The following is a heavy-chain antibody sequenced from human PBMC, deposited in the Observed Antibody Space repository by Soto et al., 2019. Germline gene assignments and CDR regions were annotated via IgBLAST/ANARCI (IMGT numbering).Heavy chain of an antibody. CDR2: ISYDGSNK. V-gene: IGHV3-30-3*01. CDR3: ARDLVGATPVYYYYGMDV. D-gene: IGHD1-26*01. J-gene: IGHJ6*02. Sequence: QVQLVESGGGVVQPGRSLRLSCAASGFTFSSYAMHWVRQASGKGLEWVAVISYDGSNKYYADSVKGRFTISRDNSKNTQYLQMNSLRAEDTAVYYCARDLVGATPVYYYYGMDVWGQGTTVTVSS. CDR1: GFTFSSYA.